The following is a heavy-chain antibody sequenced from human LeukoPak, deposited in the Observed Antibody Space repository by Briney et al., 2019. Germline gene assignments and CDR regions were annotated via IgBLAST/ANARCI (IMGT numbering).Heavy chain of an antibody. Sequence: GGSLRLSCAASGFTFDDYAMHWVRQAPGKGLEWVSGISWNSGSIGYADSVKGRFTISRDNAKNSLYLQMNSLRAEDTALYYCAKDIAAAGTGVFDYWGQGTLVTVSS. CDR2: ISWNSGSI. J-gene: IGHJ4*02. V-gene: IGHV3-9*01. CDR3: AKDIAAAGTGVFDY. D-gene: IGHD6-13*01. CDR1: GFTFDDYA.